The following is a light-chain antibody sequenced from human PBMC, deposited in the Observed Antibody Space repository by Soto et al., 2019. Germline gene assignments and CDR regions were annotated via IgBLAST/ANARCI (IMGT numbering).Light chain of an antibody. CDR2: EDN. V-gene: IGLV3-1*01. CDR3: QAWDSSTHYV. Sequence: SYELTQPPSVSVSPGQTASLPCSGDKLGDKYASWYQQRPGQSPVVVIYEDNKRPSGIPERFSGSNSGNTATLTISGTQATDEADYYCQAWDSSTHYVFGTGTKVTVL. J-gene: IGLJ1*01. CDR1: KLGDKY.